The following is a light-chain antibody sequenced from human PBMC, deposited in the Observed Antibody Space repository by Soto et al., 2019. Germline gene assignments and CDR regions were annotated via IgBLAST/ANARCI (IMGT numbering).Light chain of an antibody. V-gene: IGKV1-39*01. CDR1: PSINNY. CDR3: QQSYNTPRT. Sequence: DIQMTQSPSSLSASVGGRATITCRARPSINNYLNWYQQKPGKAPELLIYAASTLQSGVPSRFSGSGSGTDFTLTISSLQPEDFATYYCQQSYNTPRTFGQGTKVDIK. J-gene: IGKJ1*01. CDR2: AAS.